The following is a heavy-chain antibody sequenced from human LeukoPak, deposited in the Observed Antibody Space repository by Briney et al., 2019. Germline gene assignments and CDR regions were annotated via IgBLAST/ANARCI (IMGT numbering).Heavy chain of an antibody. CDR1: GFTFDDYG. V-gene: IGHV3-20*04. J-gene: IGHJ3*02. CDR2: INWNGGST. CDR3: ARVMAVAGSLDALDI. D-gene: IGHD6-19*01. Sequence: GGSLRLSCAASGFTFDDYGMSWVRQAPGKGLEWVSGINWNGGSTGYADSVKSRFTISRDNAKNSLYLQMNSLRAEDTALYYCARVMAVAGSLDALDIWGQGTMVTVSS.